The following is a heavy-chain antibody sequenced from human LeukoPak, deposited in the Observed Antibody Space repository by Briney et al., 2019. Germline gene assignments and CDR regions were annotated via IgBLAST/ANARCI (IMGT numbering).Heavy chain of an antibody. CDR2: ISSSGSTI. CDR1: GFTFSDYY. Sequence: GGSLRLSCAASGFTFSDYYMSWIRQAPGKGLEWVSYISSSGSTIYYADSVKGRFTISRDNAKNSLYLQMNSLRAEDTAVYYCAKDPAVVPAALGGADAFDIWGQGTMVTVSS. D-gene: IGHD2-2*01. CDR3: AKDPAVVPAALGGADAFDI. J-gene: IGHJ3*02. V-gene: IGHV3-11*01.